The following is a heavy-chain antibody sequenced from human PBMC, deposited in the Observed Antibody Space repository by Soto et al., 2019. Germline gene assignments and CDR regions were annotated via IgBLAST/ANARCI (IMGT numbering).Heavy chain of an antibody. D-gene: IGHD3-3*01. V-gene: IGHV3-23*01. Sequence: EVQLLESGGGLVQPGGSLRLSCAASGFTFSSYAMSWVRQAPGKGLEWVSAISGSGGSTYYADSVKGRFTISRDNSKKTQYLKMNSLGAEDSAVDYCAKEPIPDGVVGCSWFDPWGQGTLVTVSS. CDR3: AKEPIPDGVVGCSWFDP. J-gene: IGHJ5*02. CDR2: ISGSGGST. CDR1: GFTFSSYA.